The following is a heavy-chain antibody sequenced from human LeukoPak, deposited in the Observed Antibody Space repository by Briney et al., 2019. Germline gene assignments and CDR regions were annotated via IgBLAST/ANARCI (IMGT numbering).Heavy chain of an antibody. V-gene: IGHV3-23*01. CDR3: ANSPRNILWFGELYY. J-gene: IGHJ4*02. D-gene: IGHD3-10*01. CDR2: ISGSGGST. CDR1: GFTFSSYA. Sequence: GGSLRLSCAASGFTFSSYAMSWVRQAPGKGLEWVSAISGSGGSTYYADSVKGRFTISRDNSKNTLYLQMNSLRAEDTDVYYCANSPRNILWFGELYYWGQGTLVTVSS.